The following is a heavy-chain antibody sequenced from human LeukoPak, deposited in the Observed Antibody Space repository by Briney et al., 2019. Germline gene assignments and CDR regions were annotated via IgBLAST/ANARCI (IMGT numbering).Heavy chain of an antibody. V-gene: IGHV3-48*03. CDR2: ISRDGYSI. CDR3: ARGGDV. D-gene: IGHD3-10*01. CDR1: GLSLRISE. J-gene: IGHJ6*02. Sequence: PGGSLRLSCAASGLSLRISEMHWVRQAPGEGLDWISCISRDGYSIYYADSVKGRFTISRDNAQNSLYLEMNSLRAEDTAVYYCARGGDVWGQGTTVTVSS.